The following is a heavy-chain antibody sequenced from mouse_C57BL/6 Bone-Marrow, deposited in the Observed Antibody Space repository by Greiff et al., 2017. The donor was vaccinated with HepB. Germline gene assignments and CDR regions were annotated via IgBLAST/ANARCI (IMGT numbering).Heavy chain of an antibody. CDR1: GYTFTSYW. CDR3: ARGGNYGAMDY. J-gene: IGHJ4*01. D-gene: IGHD2-1*01. V-gene: IGHV1-69*01. CDR2: IDPSDSYT. Sequence: VKLMESGAELVMPGASVKLSCKASGYTFTSYWMHWVKQRPGQGLEWIGEIDPSDSYTNYNQKFKGKSTLTVDKSSSTASMQLSSLTSEDSAVYYCARGGNYGAMDYWGQGTSVTVSS.